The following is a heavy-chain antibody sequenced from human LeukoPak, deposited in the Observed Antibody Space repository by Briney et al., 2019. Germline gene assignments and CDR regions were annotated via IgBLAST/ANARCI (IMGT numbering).Heavy chain of an antibody. CDR2: IYYSGST. J-gene: IGHJ6*03. D-gene: IGHD1-1*01. V-gene: IGHV4-39*01. CDR3: ARQLEYYYYMDV. CDR1: GGSISSSSYY. Sequence: KPSETLSLTCTVSGGSISSSSYYWGWIRQPPGKGLEWIGSIYYSGSTYYNPSLKSRVTISVDTSKNQFSLKLSSVTAADTAVCYCARQLEYYYYMDVWGKGTTVPVSS.